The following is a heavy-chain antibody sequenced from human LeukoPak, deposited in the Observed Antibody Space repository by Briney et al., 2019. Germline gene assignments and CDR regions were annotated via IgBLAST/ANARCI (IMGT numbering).Heavy chain of an antibody. Sequence: GGSLRLSCAASGSTLSEFWMNWVRQAPGKGLEWVANIKQDGREKNYVDSVKGRITISRDNAKNSAYLQMNNLRVDDTAVYYCVGGYGWLPDYWGQGTLVTVSS. V-gene: IGHV3-7*04. J-gene: IGHJ4*02. CDR3: VGGYGWLPDY. CDR2: IKQDGREK. CDR1: GSTLSEFW. D-gene: IGHD6-19*01.